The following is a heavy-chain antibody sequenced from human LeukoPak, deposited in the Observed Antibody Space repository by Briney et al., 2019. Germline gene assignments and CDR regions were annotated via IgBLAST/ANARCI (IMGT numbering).Heavy chain of an antibody. CDR3: ARDATRMGNYFNY. Sequence: SETLSLTCTVSGGSINSRSYYWGWIRQPPGKGLEWIGSIYHSENTYYNPSLKSRVTISVDTSKNQFSLKLSSVTAADTAVYYCARDATRMGNYFNYWGQGTLVTVSS. CDR1: GGSINSRSYY. V-gene: IGHV4-39*07. D-gene: IGHD5-12*01. J-gene: IGHJ4*02. CDR2: IYHSENT.